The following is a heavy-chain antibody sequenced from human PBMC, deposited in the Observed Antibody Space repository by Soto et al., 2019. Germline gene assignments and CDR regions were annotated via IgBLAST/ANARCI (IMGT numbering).Heavy chain of an antibody. Sequence: ASVKVSCKASGYTFTSYYMNWVRQAPGQGLEWLGIINPSGGYTTYAQRFLGRVTMTSDTSTSTVHMELRSLRSDDTAVYYCARPLVGYCISTSCYALDAFDIWGQGTMVTVSS. V-gene: IGHV1-46*01. J-gene: IGHJ3*02. CDR1: GYTFTSYY. CDR3: ARPLVGYCISTSCYALDAFDI. D-gene: IGHD2-2*01. CDR2: INPSGGYT.